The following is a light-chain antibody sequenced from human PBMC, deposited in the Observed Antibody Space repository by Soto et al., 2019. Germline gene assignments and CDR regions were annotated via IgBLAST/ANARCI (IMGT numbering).Light chain of an antibody. J-gene: IGKJ4*01. CDR1: QNIRNF. Sequence: DIPMTQSPSSLSASVGDRVTITCRASQNIRNFLNWYPQKPGKAPSLLIAGASRLQSGVPSRFSGSGSGTDFTLTIVSLQPDDFASYYCQQCWGTPYSFGEGTKVEIK. CDR3: QQCWGTPYS. CDR2: GAS. V-gene: IGKV1-39*01.